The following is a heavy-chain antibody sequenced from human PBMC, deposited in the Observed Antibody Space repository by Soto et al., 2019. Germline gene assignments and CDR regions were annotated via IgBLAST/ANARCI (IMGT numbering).Heavy chain of an antibody. J-gene: IGHJ6*02. V-gene: IGHV4-31*03. CDR1: GDSISSVGHY. D-gene: IGHD6-25*01. CDR2: IYYSGST. Sequence: QVQLQESGPGLVKPSQTLSLTCSVSGDSISSVGHYWTWIRQQPGKGLEWIGYIYYSGSTDYNPSLKSRVSISVDTSKNPFSLKLSSVTAADTAVYYCAKESGGYDSSTRYGLDVWGQGTTVTVSS. CDR3: AKESGGYDSSTRYGLDV.